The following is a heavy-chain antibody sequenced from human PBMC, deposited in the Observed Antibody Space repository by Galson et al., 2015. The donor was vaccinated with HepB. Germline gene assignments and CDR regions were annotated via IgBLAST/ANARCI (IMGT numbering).Heavy chain of an antibody. D-gene: IGHD2-8*01. Sequence: SCKASGYTFTGYYMPWVRQAPGQGLEWMGWINPNSGGTNYAQKFQGRVTMTRDTSISTAYMELSRLRSDDTAVYYCARGGAIVLMVYAIDPWGQGTLVTVSS. J-gene: IGHJ5*02. CDR2: INPNSGGT. V-gene: IGHV1-2*02. CDR1: GYTFTGYY. CDR3: ARGGAIVLMVYAIDP.